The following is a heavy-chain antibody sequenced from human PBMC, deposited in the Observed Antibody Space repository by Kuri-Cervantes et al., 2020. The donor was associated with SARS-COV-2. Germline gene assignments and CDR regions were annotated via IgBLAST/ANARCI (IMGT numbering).Heavy chain of an antibody. D-gene: IGHD6-13*01. CDR3: GLSSSSVYYYYMDV. V-gene: IGHV3-23*01. J-gene: IGHJ6*03. CDR1: GFTFSSYA. Sequence: GGSLRLSCAASGFTFSSYAMSWVRQAPGKGLEWVSAISGSGGSTYYADSVKGRFTISRDNSKNTLYLQMNSLRAEDTAVYYCGLSSSSVYYYYMDVWGKGTTVTVSS. CDR2: ISGSGGST.